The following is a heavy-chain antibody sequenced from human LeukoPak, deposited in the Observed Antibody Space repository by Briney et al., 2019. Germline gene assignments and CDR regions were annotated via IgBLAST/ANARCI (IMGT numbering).Heavy chain of an antibody. Sequence: ASVKVSCKASGGTFSSYAFSWVRQAPGQGLEWMGIINPSGGSTNYAQNFQARVTMTRDTSTSTVYMELSSLRSEDTAVYYCARVRDGYNDAYDIWGQGTMVTVPS. J-gene: IGHJ3*02. CDR2: INPSGGST. D-gene: IGHD5-24*01. CDR1: GGTFSSYA. CDR3: ARVRDGYNDAYDI. V-gene: IGHV1-46*01.